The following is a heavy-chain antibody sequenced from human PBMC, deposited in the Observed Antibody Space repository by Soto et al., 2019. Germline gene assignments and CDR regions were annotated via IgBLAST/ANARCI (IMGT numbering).Heavy chain of an antibody. J-gene: IGHJ4*02. Sequence: GASLRLSCSASGFTFSSYGMHWVRQAPGKGLEWVAVISYDGSNKYYADSVKARFTISRDNSKNTLYLHMNRMRAEDTAGYYCAKPYYDSSGPHVDYWGQGTLVTVSS. D-gene: IGHD3-22*01. CDR1: GFTFSSYG. CDR2: ISYDGSNK. V-gene: IGHV3-30*18. CDR3: AKPYYDSSGPHVDY.